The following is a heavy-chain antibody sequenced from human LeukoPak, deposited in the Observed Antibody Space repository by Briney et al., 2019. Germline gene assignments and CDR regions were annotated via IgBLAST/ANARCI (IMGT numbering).Heavy chain of an antibody. Sequence: SETLSLTCTVSGGSISSYYWSWIRQPPGKGLEWIGYIYYSGSTNYNPSLKSRVTISVDTSKNQFSLKLSSVTAADTAVYYCARDSLXCSXWTSYYYGMDVWGQGTTVTVSS. J-gene: IGHJ6*02. CDR2: IYYSGST. CDR1: GGSISSYY. V-gene: IGHV4-59*01. D-gene: IGHD6-13*01. CDR3: ARDSLXCSXWTSYYYGMDV.